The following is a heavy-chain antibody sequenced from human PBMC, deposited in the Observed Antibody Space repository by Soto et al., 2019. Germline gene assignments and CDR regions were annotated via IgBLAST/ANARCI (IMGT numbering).Heavy chain of an antibody. Sequence: GASVKVSCKASGGTFSSYAISWVRQAPGQGLEWMGGIIPIFGTANYAQKFQGRVTITADESTSTAYMELSSLRSEDTAVYYCARGDYDILTGYFPTSYYYGMDVWGQGTTVTVS. V-gene: IGHV1-69*13. D-gene: IGHD3-9*01. J-gene: IGHJ6*02. CDR2: IIPIFGTA. CDR1: GGTFSSYA. CDR3: ARGDYDILTGYFPTSYYYGMDV.